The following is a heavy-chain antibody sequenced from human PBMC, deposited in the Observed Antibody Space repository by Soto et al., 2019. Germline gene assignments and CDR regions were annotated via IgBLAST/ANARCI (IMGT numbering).Heavy chain of an antibody. D-gene: IGHD4-17*01. V-gene: IGHV3-11*01. CDR3: ARDPPDLNDGDPLYGDYVSDY. CDR1: GGSFSDYY. CDR2: ISSSGSTI. J-gene: IGHJ4*02. Sequence: QVQLQQWGAGLLKHSETLSLTCAVYGGSFSDYYMSWIRQAPGKGLEWVSYISSSGSTIYYADSVKGRFTISRDNAKTSLYLQMNSLRAEDTAVYYCARDPPDLNDGDPLYGDYVSDYWGQGTLVTVSS.